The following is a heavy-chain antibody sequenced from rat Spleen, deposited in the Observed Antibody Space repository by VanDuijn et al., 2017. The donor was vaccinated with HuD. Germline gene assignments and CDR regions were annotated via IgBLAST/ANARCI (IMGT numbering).Heavy chain of an antibody. J-gene: IGHJ2*01. CDR2: IDNAGST. CDR3: ARSLTGYYFDY. D-gene: IGHD5-1*01. CDR1: GYSITSSYK. Sequence: EVQPQESGPGLVKPSQSLSLTCSVTGYSITSSYKWNWIRKFPGHKLEWMGYIDNAGSTNYNPSLKSRISITRDTSKNQFFLQLNSVTTEDTATYYCARSLTGYYFDYWGQGVMVTVSS. V-gene: IGHV3-3*01.